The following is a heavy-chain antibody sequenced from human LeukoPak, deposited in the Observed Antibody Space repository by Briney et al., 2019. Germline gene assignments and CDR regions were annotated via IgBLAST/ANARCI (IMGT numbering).Heavy chain of an antibody. Sequence: PGGSLRLSCAASGFTFSSYDMNWVRQAPGKGLEWVSSISSGGYTIYYADSVKGRFTISRDNAKNSLFLQMNSLRAEDTAVYYRARVRGYSGYVLGYWLDPWGQGTLVTVSS. CDR3: ARVRGYSGYVLGYWLDP. CDR2: ISSGGYTI. V-gene: IGHV3-48*03. D-gene: IGHD5-12*01. J-gene: IGHJ5*02. CDR1: GFTFSSYD.